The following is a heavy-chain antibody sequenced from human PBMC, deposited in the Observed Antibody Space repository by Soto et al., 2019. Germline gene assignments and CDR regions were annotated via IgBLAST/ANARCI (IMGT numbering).Heavy chain of an antibody. CDR2: IIPIFGTA. CDR1: GGTFSSYA. D-gene: IGHD3-3*01. V-gene: IGHV1-69*06. J-gene: IGHJ5*02. Sequence: QVQLVQSGAEVKKPGSSVKVSCKASGGTFSSYAISWVRQAPGQGLEWMGGIIPIFGTANYAQKFQGRVTITADKSTSTAYMELSSLRSEDTDVYYCARASTIFGVVIIGGWFDPWGQGTLVTVSS. CDR3: ARASTIFGVVIIGGWFDP.